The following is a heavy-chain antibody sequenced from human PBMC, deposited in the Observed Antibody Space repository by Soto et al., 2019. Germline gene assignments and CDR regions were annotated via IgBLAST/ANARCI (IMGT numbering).Heavy chain of an antibody. CDR2: IYYSGST. CDR3: ASIVGVTAPVDY. Sequence: TLSLTCTVSGGSVSSGSYYWSWIRQPPGKGLEWIGYIYYSGSTNYNPSLKSRVTISVDTSKNQFSLKLSSVTAADTAVYYCASIVGVTAPVDYWGQGTLVTVSS. J-gene: IGHJ4*02. D-gene: IGHD2-21*02. V-gene: IGHV4-61*01. CDR1: GGSVSSGSYY.